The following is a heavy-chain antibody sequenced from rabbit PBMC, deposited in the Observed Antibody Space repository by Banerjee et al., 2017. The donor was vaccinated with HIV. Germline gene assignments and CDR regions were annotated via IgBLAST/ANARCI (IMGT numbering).Heavy chain of an antibody. J-gene: IGHJ4*01. CDR2: ITYGGRT. CDR1: GFSFSSGYD. CDR3: ASTYGESTYHPAL. V-gene: IGHV1S45*01. Sequence: QEQLVESGGGLVKPEGSLTLTCTASGFSFSSGYDMYWVRQAPGKGLEYIGYITYGGRTYYASWAKGRFTISKTSSTTVTLQMTSLTAADTATYFCASTYGESTYHPALWGPGTLVTVS. D-gene: IGHD7-1*01.